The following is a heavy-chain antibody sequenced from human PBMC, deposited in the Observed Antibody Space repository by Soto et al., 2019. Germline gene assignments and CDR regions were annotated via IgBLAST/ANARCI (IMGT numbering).Heavy chain of an antibody. CDR1: GGSISSSSYY. D-gene: IGHD6-19*01. CDR2: IYYTGST. J-gene: IGHJ6*02. Sequence: TLALTCTVSGGSISSSSYYWGRIRQPPGKGLERIGSIYYTGSTYCNPSLKSRVSISVDTSNNQFSLKLSSVTAADTAVYYCFLSPVAGSGIYYYYYYGMDVWGQGTTVTVSS. CDR3: FLSPVAGSGIYYYYYYGMDV. V-gene: IGHV4-39*01.